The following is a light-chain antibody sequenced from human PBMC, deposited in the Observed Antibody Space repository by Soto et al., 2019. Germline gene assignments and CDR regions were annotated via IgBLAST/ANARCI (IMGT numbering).Light chain of an antibody. CDR2: GSS. CDR1: QTVSSS. J-gene: IGKJ4*01. CDR3: QQYNNWPLT. Sequence: EIVLTLSPGTLSLSPGERATLSCRASQTVSSSFAVDQQKPGQAPRLLIYGSSNRATGIPAMFTGSGSGTEFTLTINSLQSEDFAVYYCQQYNNWPLTFGGGTKVDIK. V-gene: IGKV3-15*01.